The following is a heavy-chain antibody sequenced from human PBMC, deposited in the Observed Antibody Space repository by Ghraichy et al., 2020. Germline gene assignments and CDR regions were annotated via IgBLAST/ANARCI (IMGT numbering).Heavy chain of an antibody. V-gene: IGHV3-48*02. CDR3: ARDNWLDY. D-gene: IGHD1-20*01. J-gene: IGHJ4*02. CDR1: GLTFSMYS. CDR2: ISSGGSTV. Sequence: GGSLRLSCAASGLTFSMYSMMWVRQAPGKGLEWVSFISSGGSTVYYADSVKGRFTISRDNAKDSLYLQMKSLRDEDTAVYYCARDNWLDYWGQGTLVTVSS.